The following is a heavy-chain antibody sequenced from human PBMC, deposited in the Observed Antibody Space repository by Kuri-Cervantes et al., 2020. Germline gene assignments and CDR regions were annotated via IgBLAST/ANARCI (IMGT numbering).Heavy chain of an antibody. V-gene: IGHV4-4*07. CDR2: IYTSGST. D-gene: IGHD3-10*01. CDR3: ARASITVVRGVITYYYYYGMDV. CDR1: GGSISSYY. J-gene: IGHJ6*02. Sequence: GSLRLSCTVSGGSISSYYWSWIRQPAGKGLEWIGRIYTSGSTNYNPSLKSRVTISVDKSKNQFSLKLSSVTAADTAVYYCARASITVVRGVITYYYYYGMDVWGQGTTVTVSS.